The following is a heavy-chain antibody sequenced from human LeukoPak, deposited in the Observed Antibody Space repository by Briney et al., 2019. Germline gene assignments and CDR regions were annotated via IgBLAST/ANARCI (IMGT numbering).Heavy chain of an antibody. CDR2: ISAYNGNT. J-gene: IGHJ4*02. V-gene: IGHV1-18*01. Sequence: ASVKLSCKASGYTFTSYGISWVRQAPGQGLEWVGWISAYNGNTNYAQKLQGRVTMTTDTSTSTAYMELRSLRSDDTAVYYCARDSYYYGSGSYYPGYWGQGTLVTVSS. CDR1: GYTFTSYG. CDR3: ARDSYYYGSGSYYPGY. D-gene: IGHD3-10*01.